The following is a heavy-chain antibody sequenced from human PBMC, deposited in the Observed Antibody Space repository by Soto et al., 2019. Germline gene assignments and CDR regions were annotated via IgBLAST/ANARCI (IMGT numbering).Heavy chain of an antibody. CDR3: ARGTAAAGDAFDI. CDR2: ISSSSSYI. D-gene: IGHD6-13*01. V-gene: IGHV3-21*01. Sequence: GGSLRLSCAASGFTFSSYSMNWVRQAPGKGLEWVSSISSSSSYIYYADSVKGRFTISRDNAKNSLYLQMNSLRAEDTAVYYCARGTAAAGDAFDIWGQGTMVTVSS. CDR1: GFTFSSYS. J-gene: IGHJ3*02.